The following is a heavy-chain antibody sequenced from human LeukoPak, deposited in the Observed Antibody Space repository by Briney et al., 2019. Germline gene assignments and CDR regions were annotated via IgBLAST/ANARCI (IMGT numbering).Heavy chain of an antibody. J-gene: IGHJ4*02. Sequence: PGGSLRLSCAASGFTFSDYWMSWVRQAPGKGLEWVANIKQDGSEKHYVDSVKGRFTISRDNAKNSLYLQMNRLRAEDMAVYYCAREVVTFGGVLDYWGQGALVNVSS. CDR3: AREVVTFGGVLDY. V-gene: IGHV3-7*04. CDR2: IKQDGSEK. D-gene: IGHD3-16*01. CDR1: GFTFSDYW.